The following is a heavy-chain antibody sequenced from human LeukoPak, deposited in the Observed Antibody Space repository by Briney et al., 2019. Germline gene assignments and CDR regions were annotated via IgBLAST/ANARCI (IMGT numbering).Heavy chain of an antibody. CDR3: ARDQVTMVRGVKYYYYYYGMDV. J-gene: IGHJ6*02. CDR2: INIDERIT. V-gene: IGHV3-74*01. CDR1: GFSFSTQR. Sequence: PGGSLRLSCAASGFSFSTQRMHWVRQAPGKGLVWVSYINIDERITGYADSVKGRFTISRDNAKNSLYLQMNSLRAEDTAVYYCARDQVTMVRGVKYYYYYYGMDVWGQGTTVTVSS. D-gene: IGHD3-10*01.